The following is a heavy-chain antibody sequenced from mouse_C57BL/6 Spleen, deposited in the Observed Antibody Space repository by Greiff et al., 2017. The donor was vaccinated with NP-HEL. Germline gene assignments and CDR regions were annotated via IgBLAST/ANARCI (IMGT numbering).Heavy chain of an antibody. CDR2: ISDGGSYT. J-gene: IGHJ4*01. CDR1: GFTFSSYA. CDR3: ASSYYYGSSCYAMDY. V-gene: IGHV5-4*01. Sequence: DVQLVESGGGLVKPGGSLKLSCAASGFTFSSYAMSWVRQTPEKRLEWVATISDGGSYTYYPDNVKGRFTISRDNAKNNLYLQMSHLKSEDTAMYYCASSYYYGSSCYAMDYWGQGTSVTVSS. D-gene: IGHD1-1*01.